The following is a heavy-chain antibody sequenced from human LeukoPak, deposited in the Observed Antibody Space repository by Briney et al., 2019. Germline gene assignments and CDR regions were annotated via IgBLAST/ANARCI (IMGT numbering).Heavy chain of an antibody. CDR2: ISSSSSYI. D-gene: IGHD5-24*01. CDR3: ARKGEMATIDDY. Sequence: PGGSLRLSCAASGFTFSSYSMNWVRQAPGKGLEWVSSISSSSSYIHYADSVKGRFTISRDNAKNSLYLQMNSLRAEDTAVYYCARKGEMATIDDYWGQGTLVTVSS. V-gene: IGHV3-21*01. CDR1: GFTFSSYS. J-gene: IGHJ4*02.